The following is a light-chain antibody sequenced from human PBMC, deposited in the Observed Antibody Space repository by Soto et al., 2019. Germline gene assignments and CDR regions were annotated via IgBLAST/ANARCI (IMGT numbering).Light chain of an antibody. J-gene: IGKJ2*01. Sequence: EIVLTQSPVTLSVSPGERATLSCRASQSVGNLLAWYQQRPGQAPRLLMYDVVNRATGIPARFSGSGSGTDFALTIRSLETEQSSGYYCKKSGSFGQGTKLEIK. CDR1: QSVGNL. CDR2: DVV. V-gene: IGKV3-11*01. CDR3: KKSGS.